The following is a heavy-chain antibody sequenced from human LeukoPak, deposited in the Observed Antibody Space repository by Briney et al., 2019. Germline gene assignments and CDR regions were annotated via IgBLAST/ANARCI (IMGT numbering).Heavy chain of an antibody. V-gene: IGHV3-30-3*01. CDR3: ARDSEWELLGGYFDY. Sequence: PGGSLRLSCAASGFTFSSYAMHWVRQAPGKGLEWVAVISYDGSSKYYADSVKGRFTISRDNSKNTLYLQMNSLGAEDTAVYYCARDSEWELLGGYFDYWGQGTLVTVSS. CDR1: GFTFSSYA. CDR2: ISYDGSSK. D-gene: IGHD1-26*01. J-gene: IGHJ4*02.